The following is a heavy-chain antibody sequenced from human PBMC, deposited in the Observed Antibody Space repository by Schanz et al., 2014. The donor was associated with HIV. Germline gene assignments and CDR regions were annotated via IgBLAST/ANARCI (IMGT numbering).Heavy chain of an antibody. D-gene: IGHD6-19*01. J-gene: IGHJ6*02. CDR3: ARGSWYSSGWYDDYYYYDVDV. CDR1: GFTFNSYA. V-gene: IGHV3-23*01. CDR2: IRGGSGGT. Sequence: EVQLLESGGGLLHPGGSLRLSCAASGFTFNSYAMNALSWVRQAPGRGLEWVSDIRGGSGGTYYADSVKGRFTISRDNSKTTLYLQMNRLRAEDTAVYYCARGSWYSSGWYDDYYYYDVDVWGQGTTVTVSS.